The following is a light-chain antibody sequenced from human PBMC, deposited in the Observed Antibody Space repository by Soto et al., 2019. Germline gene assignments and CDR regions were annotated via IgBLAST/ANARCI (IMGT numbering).Light chain of an antibody. CDR1: SSNIGSNY. CDR3: EAWDGNLRALR. CDR2: RNN. Sequence: QSVLTQPPSASGTLGQRVTISCSGGSSNIGSNYVSWYQHLPGTAPKLLIYRNNQWPSGVPDRFSGSKSGTSASLAISGLRSEDEADYYCEAWDGNLRALRFGGGTKLTVL. V-gene: IGLV1-47*01. J-gene: IGLJ2*01.